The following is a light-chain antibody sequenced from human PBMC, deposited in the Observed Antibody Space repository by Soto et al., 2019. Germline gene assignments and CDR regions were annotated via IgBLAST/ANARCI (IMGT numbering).Light chain of an antibody. CDR3: QQYNNWPRMYT. V-gene: IGKV3-15*01. J-gene: IGKJ2*01. Sequence: EIVMTQSPATLSVSPGERATLSCRASQSVSSNLAWYQQKPGQAPRLLIYGASTRATGNPARFSGSGSGTEFTLTISSLQSEDFAVYYCQQYNNWPRMYTFGQGTKLEIK. CDR2: GAS. CDR1: QSVSSN.